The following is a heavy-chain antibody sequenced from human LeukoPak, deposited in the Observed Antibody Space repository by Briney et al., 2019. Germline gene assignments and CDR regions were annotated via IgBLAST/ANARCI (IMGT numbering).Heavy chain of an antibody. V-gene: IGHV3-23*01. Sequence: GGSLRLSCAASRFTFGNYAMSWVRQAPGKGLEWVSGISGSGGRTYYADSVKGRFTISRDNSKNTLYLQMNSLRAEDTAVYYCAKDETMVRGGSRPYWGQGTLVTVSS. CDR2: ISGSGGRT. CDR3: AKDETMVRGGSRPY. D-gene: IGHD3-10*01. CDR1: RFTFGNYA. J-gene: IGHJ4*02.